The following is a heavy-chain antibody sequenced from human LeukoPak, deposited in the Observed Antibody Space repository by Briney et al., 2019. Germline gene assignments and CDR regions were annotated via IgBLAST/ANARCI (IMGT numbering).Heavy chain of an antibody. D-gene: IGHD1-14*01. J-gene: IGHJ4*02. Sequence: GGSLRLSCAASGFTFSSYAMHWVRQAPGKGLEWVAVISYDGSNKYYADSVKGRLTISRDNSKNTLYLQMNSLRAEDTAVYYCARDTGLLTAVYWGQGTLVTVSS. CDR2: ISYDGSNK. V-gene: IGHV3-30-3*01. CDR3: ARDTGLLTAVY. CDR1: GFTFSSYA.